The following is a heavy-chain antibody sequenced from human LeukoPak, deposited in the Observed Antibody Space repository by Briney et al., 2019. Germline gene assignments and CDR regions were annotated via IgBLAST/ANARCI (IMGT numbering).Heavy chain of an antibody. J-gene: IGHJ5*02. CDR2: ISTDSNTI. Sequence: GGSLRLSCAASGFTFSYYYMSWIRQAPGKGLEWISYISTDSNTIDYADSVKGRFTISRDNAKNSLFLQMNSLRAEDTAVYYCARSQGGGWFDPWGQGTLVTVSS. V-gene: IGHV3-11*04. CDR1: GFTFSYYY. CDR3: ARSQGGGWFDP. D-gene: IGHD3-16*01.